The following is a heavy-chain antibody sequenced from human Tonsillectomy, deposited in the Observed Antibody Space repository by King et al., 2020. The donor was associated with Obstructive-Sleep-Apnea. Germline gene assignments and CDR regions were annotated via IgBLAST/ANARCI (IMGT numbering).Heavy chain of an antibody. CDR3: ARHYYDFWSGYRNPYYYYGMDV. V-gene: IGHV5-51*01. J-gene: IGHJ6*02. D-gene: IGHD3-3*01. Sequence: DAQLVQSGAEVKKPGESLKISCKGSGYIFTSYWIGWVRQMPGKGLEWMGIIYPGDSDTRYSPSFQGQVTISADKSISTAYLQWSSLKASDTAMYYCARHYYDFWSGYRNPYYYYGMDVWGQGTTVTVSS. CDR2: IYPGDSDT. CDR1: GYIFTSYW.